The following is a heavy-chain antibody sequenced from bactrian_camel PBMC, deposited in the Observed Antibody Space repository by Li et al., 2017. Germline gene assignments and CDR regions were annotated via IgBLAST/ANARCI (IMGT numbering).Heavy chain of an antibody. CDR3: AVKVLPEGY. J-gene: IGHJ4*01. CDR2: LSTGDGTT. CDR1: GYYYYSDC. V-gene: IGHV3S54*01. Sequence: HVQLVESGGGSVQAGGSLRLSCIASGYYYYSDCVAWFRQAPGKEREALAVLSTGDGTTTYTDSVKGRFTISRDNAKNTLYLQMNSLKTEDTAVFYCAVKVLPEGYWGQGTQVTVS.